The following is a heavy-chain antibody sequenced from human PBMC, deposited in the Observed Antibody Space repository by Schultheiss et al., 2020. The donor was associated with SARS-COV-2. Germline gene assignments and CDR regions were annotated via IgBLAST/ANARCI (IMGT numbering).Heavy chain of an antibody. V-gene: IGHV3-30*07. CDR2: ISYDGSNK. CDR3: AKDVVVTANYCFDY. J-gene: IGHJ4*02. D-gene: IGHD2-21*02. CDR1: GFTFSSYA. Sequence: GGSLRLSCSASGFTFSSYAMHWVRQAPGKGLEWVAVISYDGSNKYYADSVKGRFTISRDNAKNSLYLQMNSLRAEDTAVYYCAKDVVVTANYCFDYWGQGTLVTVSS.